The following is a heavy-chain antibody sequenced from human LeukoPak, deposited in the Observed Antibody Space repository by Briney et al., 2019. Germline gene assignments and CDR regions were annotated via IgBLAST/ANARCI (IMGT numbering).Heavy chain of an antibody. D-gene: IGHD5-18*01. CDR2: FDPEDGET. CDR3: ATGPSRSYGPVFFDY. J-gene: IGHJ4*02. Sequence: VASVKVSCKASGYTFSGYYLHWVRQAPGKGLEWMGGFDPEDGETIYAQKFQGRVTMTGDTSTDTAYMELSSLRSEDTAVYYCATGPSRSYGPVFFDYWGQGTLVTVSS. V-gene: IGHV1-24*01. CDR1: GYTFSGYY.